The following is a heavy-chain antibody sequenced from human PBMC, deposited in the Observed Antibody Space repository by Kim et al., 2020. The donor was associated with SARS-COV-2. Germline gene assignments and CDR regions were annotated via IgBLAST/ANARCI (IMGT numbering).Heavy chain of an antibody. D-gene: IGHD3-10*01. V-gene: IGHV3-21*01. J-gene: IGHJ4*02. CDR1: GFTFSSYS. CDR2: ISSSSSYI. CDR3: ARVPPDYYGSGSYSNFDY. Sequence: GGSLRLSCAASGFTFSSYSMNWVRQAPGKGLEWVSSISSSSSYIYYADSVKGRFTISRDNAKNSLYLQMNSLRAEDTAVYYCARVPPDYYGSGSYSNFDYWGQGTLVTVSS.